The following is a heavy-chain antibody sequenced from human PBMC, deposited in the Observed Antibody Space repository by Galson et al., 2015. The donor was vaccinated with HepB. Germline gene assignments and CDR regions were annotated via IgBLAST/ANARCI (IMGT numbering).Heavy chain of an antibody. CDR3: ARDRRVEMATITDY. CDR2: ISSSSSYI. CDR1: GFTFSSYS. V-gene: IGHV3-21*01. D-gene: IGHD5-24*01. Sequence: SLRLSCAASGFTFSSYSMNWVRQAPGKGLEWVSSISSSSSYIYYADSVKGRFTISRDNAKNSLYLQMNSLRAEDTAVYYCARDRRVEMATITDYWGQGTLVTVSS. J-gene: IGHJ4*02.